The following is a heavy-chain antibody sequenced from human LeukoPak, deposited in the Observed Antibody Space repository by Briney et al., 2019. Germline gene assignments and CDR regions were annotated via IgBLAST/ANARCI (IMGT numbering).Heavy chain of an antibody. CDR3: ARAYYSDSSAYYPLDY. D-gene: IGHD3-22*01. Sequence: SETLSLTCAVSGGSIRSNNWWSWVRQPPGKGLEWIGEIYHSGSTNYNPSLKSRVTISVDKSKNQFSLKLSSVTAADTAVYYCARAYYSDSSAYYPLDYWGQGTLVTVSS. CDR1: GGSIRSNNW. CDR2: IYHSGST. J-gene: IGHJ4*02. V-gene: IGHV4-4*02.